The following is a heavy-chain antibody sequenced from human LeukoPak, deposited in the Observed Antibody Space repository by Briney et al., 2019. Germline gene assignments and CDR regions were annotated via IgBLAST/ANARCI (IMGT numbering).Heavy chain of an antibody. J-gene: IGHJ6*02. D-gene: IGHD3-10*01. CDR2: IYPGDSDT. Sequence: GESLKISCKVSGYSFTGYWIGWVRRMPGKGLEWMGIIYPGDSDTRYSPSFQGQVTISADRSINTAYLQWSSLKASDTAMYYCARLIGGGPNYYGMDVWCQGTTVTVPS. CDR1: GYSFTGYW. CDR3: ARLIGGGPNYYGMDV. V-gene: IGHV5-51*01.